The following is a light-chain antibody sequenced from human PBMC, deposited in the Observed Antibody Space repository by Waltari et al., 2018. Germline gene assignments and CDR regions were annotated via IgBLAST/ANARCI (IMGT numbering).Light chain of an antibody. CDR3: QSYDSSLGGVL. V-gene: IGLV1-40*01. J-gene: IGLJ2*01. CDR2: CND. Sequence: QSVLTQPPSVSGAPGQRITISCTGTSSNTGAGYDVHWYLQLPGPAPTLLILCNDTWPSGVPDGCAASKSATSASLAITGLLAADEADYYCQSYDSSLGGVLFGGGTKLTVL. CDR1: SSNTGAGYD.